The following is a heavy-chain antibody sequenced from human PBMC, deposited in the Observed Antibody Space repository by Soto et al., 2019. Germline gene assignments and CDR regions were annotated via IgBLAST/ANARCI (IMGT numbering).Heavy chain of an antibody. CDR2: INTGGNT. CDR1: GFNVSSNY. CDR3: TRDRGFDM. V-gene: IGHV3-53*01. J-gene: IGHJ3*02. Sequence: EVRLVESGGGLIQPGGSLRLSCAASGFNVSSNYMSWVRQAPGKGLQWVSIINTGGNTHYADSVKGRFTISRDNSKNTVYLLMTRLRAEDTAVYYCTRDRGFDMWGQGTTVIVSS.